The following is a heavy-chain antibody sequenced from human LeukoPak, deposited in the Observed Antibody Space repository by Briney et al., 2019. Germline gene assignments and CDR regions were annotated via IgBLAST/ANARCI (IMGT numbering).Heavy chain of an antibody. CDR3: ARVHSFSVAGRMDY. Sequence: PGGSLRLSCAASGFTFSSYGINWVRQAPGKGLEWVSAISGSGDRTNYADSVKGRFTISRDNSKNTMFLQMNSLRAEDTAVYYCARVHSFSVAGRMDYWGQGTLVTVSS. V-gene: IGHV3-23*01. D-gene: IGHD6-19*01. CDR1: GFTFSSYG. CDR2: ISGSGDRT. J-gene: IGHJ4*02.